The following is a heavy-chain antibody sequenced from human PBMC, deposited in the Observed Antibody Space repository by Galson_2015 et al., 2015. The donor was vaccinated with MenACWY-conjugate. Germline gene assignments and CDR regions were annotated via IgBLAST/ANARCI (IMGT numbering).Heavy chain of an antibody. J-gene: IGHJ5*02. V-gene: IGHV7-4-1*02. CDR1: GYTSTSYA. CDR2: IDTDTGSP. Sequence: SVKVSCKASGYTSTSYAIHWVRQTPGQGLEWMGWIDTDTGSPTYAQGFAGRFVLSLDTSVDTAYLQISRLTVEDTAVYYCARDQYCSRPSCFDSTSGIDPWGQGTLVTVSS. CDR3: ARDQYCSRPSCFDSTSGIDP. D-gene: IGHD2-2*01.